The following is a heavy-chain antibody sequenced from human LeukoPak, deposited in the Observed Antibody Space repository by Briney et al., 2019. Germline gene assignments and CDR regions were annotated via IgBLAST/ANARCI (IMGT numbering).Heavy chain of an antibody. Sequence: GGSLRLSCAASGFTFSNYAMSWVRQAPGKGLEWVSAISANGGGTYYADSVKGRFTISRDNSKNTLYLQMNSLRAEDTAVYYCAKGSSPFDYWGQGTLVTVSS. J-gene: IGHJ4*02. CDR1: GFTFSNYA. D-gene: IGHD6-13*01. CDR3: AKGSSPFDY. V-gene: IGHV3-23*01. CDR2: ISANGGGT.